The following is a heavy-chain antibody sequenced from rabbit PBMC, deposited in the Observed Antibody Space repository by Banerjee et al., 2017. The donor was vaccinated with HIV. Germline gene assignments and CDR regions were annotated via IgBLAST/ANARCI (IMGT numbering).Heavy chain of an antibody. CDR1: GFSFSSSYW. CDR3: TRNGMDL. Sequence: QEQLEESGGDLVKPEGSLTLTCTASGFSFSSSYWMSWVRQAPGKGLEWIACIDPVFSSTYYARWVNGRFTISSHNAQNTLYLQLNSLTAADTATYFCTRNGMDLWGQGTLVTVS. J-gene: IGHJ3*01. V-gene: IGHV1S45*01. CDR2: IDPVFSST.